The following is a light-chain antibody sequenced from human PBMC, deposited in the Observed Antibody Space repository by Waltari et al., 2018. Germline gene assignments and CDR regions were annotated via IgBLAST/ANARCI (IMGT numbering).Light chain of an antibody. V-gene: IGLV4-69*01. J-gene: IGLJ3*02. Sequence: QLLLTQSPSASASLGASVKLTCTLSSGHSNNIIAWLQPQPGKGPRYLMRVNSDGSHSKGDEIPDRFSGSSAGAERYLTISSVQSEDEADDYCETGGHGTWVFGGGTKLTVL. CDR1: SGHSNNI. CDR3: ETGGHGTWV. CDR2: VNSDGSH.